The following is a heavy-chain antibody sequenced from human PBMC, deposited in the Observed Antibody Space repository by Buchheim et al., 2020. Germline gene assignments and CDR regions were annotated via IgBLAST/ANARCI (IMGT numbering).Heavy chain of an antibody. J-gene: IGHJ2*01. CDR1: GGTFSSYA. D-gene: IGHD3-22*01. CDR3: ARDQGYYDSSGYYSNWYFDL. Sequence: QVQLVQSGAEVKKPGSSVKVSCKASGGTFSSYAISWVRQAPGQGLEWMGRIIPILGIANYAQKFQGRVTITADKSTSTAYMELSSLRSEDTAVYYCARDQGYYDSSGYYSNWYFDLGGRGTL. V-gene: IGHV1-69*04. CDR2: IIPILGIA.